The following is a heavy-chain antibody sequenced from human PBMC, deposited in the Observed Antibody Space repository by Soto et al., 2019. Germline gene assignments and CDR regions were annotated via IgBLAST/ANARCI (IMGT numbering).Heavy chain of an antibody. Sequence: PGGSLRLSCAASGFTFSSYAMHWVRQAPGKGLEWVAVISYDGSNKYYADSVKGRFTISRDNSKNTLYLQMNSLRAEDTAVYYCARLGGYCSSTSCYMMDVWGQGTTVTVSS. CDR3: ARLGGYCSSTSCYMMDV. D-gene: IGHD2-2*02. J-gene: IGHJ6*02. V-gene: IGHV3-30-3*01. CDR1: GFTFSSYA. CDR2: ISYDGSNK.